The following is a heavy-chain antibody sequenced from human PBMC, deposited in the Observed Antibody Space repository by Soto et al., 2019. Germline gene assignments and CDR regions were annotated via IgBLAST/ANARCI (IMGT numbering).Heavy chain of an antibody. Sequence: EASVKVSCKASGYTFTSYGISWVRQAPGQGLEWMGWISAYNGNTNYAQKLQGRVTMTTDTSTSTAYMELRSLRSDDTAVYYCARSSEDIVVVPAAPNDAFHIWGQGTMVTVSS. CDR1: GYTFTSYG. V-gene: IGHV1-18*01. CDR3: ARSSEDIVVVPAAPNDAFHI. CDR2: ISAYNGNT. J-gene: IGHJ3*02. D-gene: IGHD2-2*01.